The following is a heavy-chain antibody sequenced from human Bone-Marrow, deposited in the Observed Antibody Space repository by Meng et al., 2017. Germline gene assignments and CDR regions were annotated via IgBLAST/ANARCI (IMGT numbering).Heavy chain of an antibody. D-gene: IGHD5-12*01. J-gene: IGHJ4*02. CDR2: ISSSGSTI. V-gene: IGHV3-11*01. CDR1: GFTFSDYY. Sequence: GGSLRLSCAASGFTFSDYYMSWIRQAPGKGLEWVSYISSSGSTIYYADSVKGRFTISRDNAKNSLYLQMNSLRAEDPAVYYCASTKRWWLAKGNDYWGQGTLVTVSS. CDR3: ASTKRWWLAKGNDY.